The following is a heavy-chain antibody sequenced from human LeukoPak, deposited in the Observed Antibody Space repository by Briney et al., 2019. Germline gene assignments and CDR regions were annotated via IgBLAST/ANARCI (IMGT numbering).Heavy chain of an antibody. J-gene: IGHJ4*02. V-gene: IGHV7-4-1*02. Sequence: ASVKVSYKASGYTFTSYSMNWVRQAPGQGLQYMGWIDTNTGNPTYAQGFTGRFVFSLDTSVSTAYLQISSLKAEDTAVYYCARDYYFDYWGQGTLVTVSS. CDR3: ARDYYFDY. CDR2: IDTNTGNP. CDR1: GYTFTSYS.